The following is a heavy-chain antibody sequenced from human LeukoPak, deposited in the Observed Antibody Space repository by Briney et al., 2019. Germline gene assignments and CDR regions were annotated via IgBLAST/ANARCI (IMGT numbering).Heavy chain of an antibody. Sequence: SETLSLIRAVYGGSFSGHYWTWIRQAPGKGLEWIGESTHTGSTNYNPSLKSRVTISVDTSKNQFSLKLTSVSAADTAVYHCARGRTGAAALDFWGRGTLVTVSS. D-gene: IGHD2-2*01. CDR3: ARGRTGAAALDF. CDR2: STHTGST. CDR1: GGSFSGHY. J-gene: IGHJ4*02. V-gene: IGHV4-34*01.